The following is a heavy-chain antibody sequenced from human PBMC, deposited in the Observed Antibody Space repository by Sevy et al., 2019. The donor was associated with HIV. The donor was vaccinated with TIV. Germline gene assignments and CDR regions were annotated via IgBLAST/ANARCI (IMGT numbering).Heavy chain of an antibody. V-gene: IGHV1-2*02. J-gene: IGHJ4*02. CDR2: INPNSGGT. CDR3: ARAKCSSTSCYHFDY. CDR1: GYTFTGYY. Sequence: ASVKVSCKASGYTFTGYYMHWVRQAPGQGLEWMGWINPNSGGTNYAQKFQGRVTMTRDTSINTAYMELSRLRSDETAVYYCARAKCSSTSCYHFDYWGQGTLVTVSS. D-gene: IGHD2-2*01.